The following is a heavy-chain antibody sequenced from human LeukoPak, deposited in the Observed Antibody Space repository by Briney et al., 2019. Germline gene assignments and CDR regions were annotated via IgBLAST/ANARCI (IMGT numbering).Heavy chain of an antibody. CDR3: AREGGPYRPLDY. CDR1: GGSISNTNW. J-gene: IGHJ4*02. CDR2: VNLQGST. V-gene: IGHV4-4*02. Sequence: PSGTLSLTCGVSGGSISNTNWWTWFRQPPGKGLEWIGEVNLQGSTNYNPSLKSRVAISVDKSENHISLKLTSVTAADTAVHYCAREGGPYRPLDYSGQGTLVTVAS.